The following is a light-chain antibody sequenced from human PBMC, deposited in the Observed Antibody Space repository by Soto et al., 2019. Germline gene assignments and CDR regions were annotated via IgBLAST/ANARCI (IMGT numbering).Light chain of an antibody. J-gene: IGKJ4*01. CDR2: DTS. CDR1: QWIYDT. V-gene: IGKV3-15*01. CDR3: QPYNNWPLP. Sequence: VVMRQSPATLSVSPGGGATLACRASQWIYDTLAWYQHKPGQPPRLLIYDTSTRATGVPTRFSGSRSGAEFTLTINSLQSEDCAGYYCQPYNNWPLPFGGGSKA.